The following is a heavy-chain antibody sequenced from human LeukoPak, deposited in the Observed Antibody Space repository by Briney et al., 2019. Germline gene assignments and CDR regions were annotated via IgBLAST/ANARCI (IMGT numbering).Heavy chain of an antibody. J-gene: IGHJ4*02. CDR2: IHYSGST. CDR3: ARSRVGASFDY. D-gene: IGHD1-26*01. CDR1: GGSMSGYY. V-gene: IGHV4-59*12. Sequence: SETLSLTCTVSGGSMSGYYWSWIRQPPGKGLEWIAYIHYSGSTNYSPSLKSRVTISIDTSKNQFSLKLSSVTPEDTAVYYCARSRVGASFDYWGQGTLVTVSS.